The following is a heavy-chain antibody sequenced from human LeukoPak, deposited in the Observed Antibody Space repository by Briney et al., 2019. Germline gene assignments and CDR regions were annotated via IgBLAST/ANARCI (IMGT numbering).Heavy chain of an antibody. CDR3: LRHDGPGGPTMAAFDS. D-gene: IGHD2-15*01. Sequence: PSETLSLTRTISAASISSSSHHWGWIRQSPGRGLEWIGSSYYGQTIYYNPSLNSRVTIPVVTSTAPFTLQLTSVTPADPAVYSCLRHDGPGGPTMAAFDSWGPGSPVTLS. V-gene: IGHV4-39*01. J-gene: IGHJ5*01. CDR1: AASISSSSHH. CDR2: SYYGQTI.